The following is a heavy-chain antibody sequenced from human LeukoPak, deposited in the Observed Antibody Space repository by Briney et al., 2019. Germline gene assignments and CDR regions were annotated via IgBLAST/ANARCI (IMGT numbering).Heavy chain of an antibody. Sequence: ASVKVSCKASGYTFTGYYMHWVRQAPGQGLEWMGWINLNSGGTNYAQKFQGRVTMTRDTSISTAYMELRRLRSDDTAVYYCAGGGGGSYYHLLDYWGQGTLVTVSS. CDR1: GYTFTGYY. CDR3: AGGGGGSYYHLLDY. D-gene: IGHD1-26*01. V-gene: IGHV1-2*02. CDR2: INLNSGGT. J-gene: IGHJ4*02.